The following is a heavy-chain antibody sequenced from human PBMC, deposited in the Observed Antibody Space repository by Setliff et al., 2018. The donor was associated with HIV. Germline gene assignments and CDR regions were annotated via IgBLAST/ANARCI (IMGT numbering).Heavy chain of an antibody. V-gene: IGHV4-34*01. CDR3: ARRSGWSLDY. CDR1: GGSFSGYF. D-gene: IGHD6-19*01. Sequence: PSETLSLTCAVYGGSFSGYFWTWIRQPPGKGLEWIAEIDQSGSANYNPSLKSRVTISIDTSKNQFSLKLSSVTAADTAVYYCARRSGWSLDYWGQGTLVIVSS. CDR2: IDQSGSA. J-gene: IGHJ4*02.